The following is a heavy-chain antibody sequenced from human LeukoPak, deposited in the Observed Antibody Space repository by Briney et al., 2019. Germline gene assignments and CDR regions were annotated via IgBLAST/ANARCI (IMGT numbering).Heavy chain of an antibody. CDR3: ARGRRSRFDP. Sequence: ASETLSLTCTVSGGSISSYYWSWIRQPPGKGLEWIGYIYYSGSTNYNPSLKSRVTISVDTSKNQFSLKLSSVTAADTAVYYCARGRRSRFDPWGQGTLVTVSS. J-gene: IGHJ5*02. CDR2: IYYSGST. CDR1: GGSISSYY. V-gene: IGHV4-59*12. D-gene: IGHD2-2*01.